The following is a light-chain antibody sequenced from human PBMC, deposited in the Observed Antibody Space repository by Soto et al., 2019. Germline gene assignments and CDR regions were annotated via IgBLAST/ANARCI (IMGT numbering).Light chain of an antibody. CDR2: SDN. J-gene: IGLJ1*01. CDR1: SSNIGSNT. V-gene: IGLV1-44*01. Sequence: QSALTQPPSASGTPGQRVTISCSGSSSNIGSNTVSWYQQLPETAPKLLMYSDNQRPSGVPDRFSGSKSGTSASLAISGLQSEDEADYYCAAWDDSLNGLYVFGTGTKVTV. CDR3: AAWDDSLNGLYV.